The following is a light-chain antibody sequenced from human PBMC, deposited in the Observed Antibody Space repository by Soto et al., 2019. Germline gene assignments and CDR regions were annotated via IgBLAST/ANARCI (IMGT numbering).Light chain of an antibody. CDR2: EVS. J-gene: IGLJ1*01. V-gene: IGLV2-14*01. Sequence: QSVLTQPASVSGSPGLSITISCTGTSSDVGAYNYVSWYQHHPDKAPKLLIYEVSNRPSGVSNRFSGSKSGNTASLTIAGLLAEDEAEYYCSSYTNSSTYVFGNGTKVT. CDR1: SSDVGAYNY. CDR3: SSYTNSSTYV.